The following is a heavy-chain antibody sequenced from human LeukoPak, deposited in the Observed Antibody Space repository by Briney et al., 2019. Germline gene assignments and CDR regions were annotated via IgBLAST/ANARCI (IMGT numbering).Heavy chain of an antibody. CDR2: ISAYNGNT. Sequence: GASVKVSCKTSGYTFNTYGIAWVRQAPGQGLEWMGWISAYNGNTNYAQNLQDRVTMTTDTSTTTAYMELRSLRSDDTAVYYCAXXGSLXDSGNYYLSWFDPWGQGTLVTVSS. CDR3: AXXGSLXDSGNYYLSWFDP. CDR1: GYTFNTYG. D-gene: IGHD3-22*01. J-gene: IGHJ5*02. V-gene: IGHV1-18*01.